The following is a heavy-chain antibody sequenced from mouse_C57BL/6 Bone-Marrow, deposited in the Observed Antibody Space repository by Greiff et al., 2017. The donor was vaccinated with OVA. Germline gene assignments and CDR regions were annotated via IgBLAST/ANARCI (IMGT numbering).Heavy chain of an antibody. D-gene: IGHD2-5*01. V-gene: IGHV3-6*01. J-gene: IGHJ4*01. CDR2: ISYDGSN. CDR3: ARNAYYSNYDYYAMDY. Sequence: EVKLMESGPGLVKPSQSLSLTCSVTGYSITSGYYWNWIRQFPGNKLEWMGYISYDGSNNYNPSLKNRISITRDTSKNHIFLKLNSVTTEDTATYYCARNAYYSNYDYYAMDYWGQGTSVTVSS. CDR1: GYSITSGYY.